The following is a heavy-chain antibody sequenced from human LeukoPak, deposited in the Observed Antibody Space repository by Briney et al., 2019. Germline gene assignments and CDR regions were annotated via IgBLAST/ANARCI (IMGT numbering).Heavy chain of an antibody. CDR1: GGSISSSSYY. V-gene: IGHV4-39*01. CDR3: ARATYYYGLGSYLSVDY. D-gene: IGHD3-10*01. CDR2: IYYSGST. Sequence: SETLSLTCTVSGGSISSSSYYWGWIRQPPGKGLEWIGSIYYSGSTYYNPSLKSRVTISVDTSKNQLSLKLSSVTAADAAVYYCARATYYYGLGSYLSVDYWGQGTLVTVSS. J-gene: IGHJ4*02.